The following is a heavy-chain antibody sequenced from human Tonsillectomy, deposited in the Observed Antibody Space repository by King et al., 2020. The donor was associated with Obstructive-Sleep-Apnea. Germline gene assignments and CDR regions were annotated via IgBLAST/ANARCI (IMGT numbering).Heavy chain of an antibody. V-gene: IGHV4-31*03. CDR1: GGSISSGGYY. J-gene: IGHJ4*02. CDR3: ARDRTNLGYSSEYYFDY. D-gene: IGHD6-25*01. Sequence: QLQESGPGLVKPSQTLSLTCTVSGGSISSGGYYWSWIRQHPGKGLEWIGYIYYSGSTYYNPSLKSRVTISLDTSKNQFSLKLRSVTAAATAVYYCARDRTNLGYSSEYYFDYWGQGTLVTVSS. CDR2: IYYSGST.